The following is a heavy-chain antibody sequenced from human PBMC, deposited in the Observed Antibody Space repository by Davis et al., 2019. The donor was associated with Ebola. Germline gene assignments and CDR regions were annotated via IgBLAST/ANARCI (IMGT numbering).Heavy chain of an antibody. CDR1: GGSISSYY. V-gene: IGHV4-59*12. Sequence: MPSETLSLTCTVSGGSISSYYWSWIRQPPGKGLEWIGEIYHSGSTNYNPSLKSRVTISVDKSKNQFSLKLSSVTAADTAVYYCARSMITFGGVINWGQGTLVTVSS. D-gene: IGHD3-16*01. CDR3: ARSMITFGGVIN. CDR2: IYHSGST. J-gene: IGHJ4*02.